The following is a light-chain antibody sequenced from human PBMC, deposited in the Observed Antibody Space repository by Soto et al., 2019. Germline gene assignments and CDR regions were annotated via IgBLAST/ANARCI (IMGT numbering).Light chain of an antibody. Sequence: QSVLTQPPSASRTPGQRGTMSCSGSSSNIGSNYVSWYRQLLRTAPTVLSYKSDQRASGLPDRFSGSKSGTSASLAISGLRSEDEADYYCAAWNHSLNGLVFGGGTKLNVL. J-gene: IGLJ2*01. CDR1: SSNIGSNY. CDR3: AAWNHSLNGLV. CDR2: KSD. V-gene: IGLV1-47*01.